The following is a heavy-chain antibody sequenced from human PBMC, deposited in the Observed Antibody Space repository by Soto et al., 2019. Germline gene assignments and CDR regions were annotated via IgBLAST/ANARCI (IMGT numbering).Heavy chain of an antibody. V-gene: IGHV4-30-4*01. J-gene: IGHJ4*02. CDR3: ARCRGYSGYATDFDY. D-gene: IGHD5-12*01. CDR2: IYYSGST. Sequence: QVQLQESGPGLVKPSQTLSLTCTVSGGSISSGDYYWSWIRQPPGKGLEWIGYIYYSGSTYYNPSLKSRVTISVDTSKNQCSLKLSSVTAADTAVYYCARCRGYSGYATDFDYWGQGTLVTVSS. CDR1: GGSISSGDYY.